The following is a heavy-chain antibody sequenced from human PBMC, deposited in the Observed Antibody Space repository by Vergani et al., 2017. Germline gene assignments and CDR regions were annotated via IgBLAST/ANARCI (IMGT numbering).Heavy chain of an antibody. V-gene: IGHV1-69*01. CDR2: IIPIFGTA. CDR3: AGGSYSGSYEAHLWYYYYVDV. J-gene: IGHJ6*03. D-gene: IGHD1-26*01. Sequence: QVQLVQSGAEVKKPGSSVKVSCKASGGTFSSYAISWVRQAPGQGLEWMGGIIPIFGTANYAQKLQGRVTITADESTSTAYMELRSLRSEETAVYYCAGGSYSGSYEAHLWYYYYVDVWGKGTTVTVSS. CDR1: GGTFSSYA.